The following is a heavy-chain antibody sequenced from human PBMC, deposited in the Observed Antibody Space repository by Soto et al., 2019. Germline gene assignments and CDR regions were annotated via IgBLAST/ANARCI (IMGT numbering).Heavy chain of an antibody. CDR1: GYTFTGYY. Sequence: GASVKVSCKASGYTFTGYYMHWVRQAPGQGLEWMGWINPNSGGTNYAQKFQGWVTMTRDTSISTAYMELSRLRSDDTAVYYCARGNRQWLVPSNGYNWFDPWGQGTLVTVSS. CDR2: INPNSGGT. V-gene: IGHV1-2*04. J-gene: IGHJ5*02. D-gene: IGHD6-19*01. CDR3: ARGNRQWLVPSNGYNWFDP.